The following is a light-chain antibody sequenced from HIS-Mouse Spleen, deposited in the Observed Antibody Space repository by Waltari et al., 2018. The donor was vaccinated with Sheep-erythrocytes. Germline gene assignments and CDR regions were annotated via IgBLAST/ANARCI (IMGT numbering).Light chain of an antibody. V-gene: IGLV2-11*01. CDR1: SSDVGGYNY. CDR3: CSYAGSYTLV. J-gene: IGLJ2*01. CDR2: DVS. Sequence: QSAMTQPRSVSGSPGQPVTISCTGTSSDVGGYNYVSWYQQHPGKAPKLMIYDVSKRPSGVPDRVSGSKSIDTSSLTISGLQAEDETDYYCCSYAGSYTLVFGGGTKLTVL.